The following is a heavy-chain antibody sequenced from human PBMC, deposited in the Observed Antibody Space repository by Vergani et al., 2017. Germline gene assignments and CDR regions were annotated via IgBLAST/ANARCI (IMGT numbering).Heavy chain of an antibody. J-gene: IGHJ6*04. V-gene: IGHV3-7*01. CDR2: IKQDGSNK. D-gene: IGHD3-3*01. CDR1: GFTFSSYW. CDR3: AKDHYYDFWSGYYSV. Sequence: EVQLVESGGGLVQPGGSLRLSCAASGFTFSSYWMSWVRQAPGKGLEWVANIKQDGSNKYYADSVKGRFTISRDNSKNTLYLQMNSLRAEDTAVYYCAKDHYYDFWSGYYSVWGKGTTVTVSS.